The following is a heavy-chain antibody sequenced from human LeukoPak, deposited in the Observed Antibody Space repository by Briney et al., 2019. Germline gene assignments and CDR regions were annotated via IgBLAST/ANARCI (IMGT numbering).Heavy chain of an antibody. J-gene: IGHJ4*02. D-gene: IGHD6-13*01. CDR3: ARWVNRYSSSWHYFDY. CDR2: MNPNSGNT. Sequence: ASVKVSCKASGYTFTSYDINWVRQATGQGLEWMGWMNPNSGNTGYAQKFQGRVTTTRNTSISTAYMELSSLRSEDTAVYYCARWVNRYSSSWHYFDYWGQGTLVTVSS. V-gene: IGHV1-8*01. CDR1: GYTFTSYD.